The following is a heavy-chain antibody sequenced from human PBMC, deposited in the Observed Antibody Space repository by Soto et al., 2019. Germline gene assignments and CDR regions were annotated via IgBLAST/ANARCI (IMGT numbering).Heavy chain of an antibody. Sequence: EVQLLESGGGLVQPGGSLRLSCAASGFTFSRYAMSWVRQAPGKWLEWVSAISGSGGSTYYADSVKGRFTISRYNTKNTLYLQMNSLIAEDTAVYYCETPGPLGNGMDVWGQGTTVTVSS. CDR3: ETPGPLGNGMDV. CDR1: GFTFSRYA. J-gene: IGHJ6*02. V-gene: IGHV3-23*01. CDR2: ISGSGGST.